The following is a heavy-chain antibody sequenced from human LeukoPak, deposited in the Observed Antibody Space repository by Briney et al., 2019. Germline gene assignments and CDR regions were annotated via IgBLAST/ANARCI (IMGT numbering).Heavy chain of an antibody. CDR2: ISYDGSNK. Sequence: GGSLRLSCAASGFTFSSYAMHWVRQAPGKGLEWVAVISYDGSNKYYADSVKGRFTISRDNSKNTLYLQMNSLRAEDTAVYYCASRYGSENYYFDYWGQRTLVTVSS. CDR1: GFTFSSYA. D-gene: IGHD3-10*01. J-gene: IGHJ4*02. CDR3: ASRYGSENYYFDY. V-gene: IGHV3-30*04.